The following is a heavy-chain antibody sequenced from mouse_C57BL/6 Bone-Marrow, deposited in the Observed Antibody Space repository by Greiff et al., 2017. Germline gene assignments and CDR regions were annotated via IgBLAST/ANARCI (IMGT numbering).Heavy chain of an antibody. CDR1: GYTFTSYW. D-gene: IGHD1-1*01. Sequence: QVQLQQPGAELVMPGASVKLSCKASGYTFTSYWMHWVKQRPGQGLEWIGEIDPSDSYTNYNQKFKGKSTLTVDKSSSTAYMQLSSLTSEDSAVYYCVRNYGSSYEGLGVWGTGTTVTVSS. J-gene: IGHJ1*03. CDR2: IDPSDSYT. V-gene: IGHV1-69*01. CDR3: VRNYGSSYEGLGV.